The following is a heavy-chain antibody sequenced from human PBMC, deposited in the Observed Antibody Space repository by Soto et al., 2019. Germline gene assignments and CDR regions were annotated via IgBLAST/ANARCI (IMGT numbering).Heavy chain of an antibody. CDR1: GFIFSAHY. J-gene: IGHJ3*02. D-gene: IGHD4-4*01. CDR3: ARGDDYNDGVYASDI. Sequence: EVHMVESGGGLVQPGRSLRLSCAASGFIFSAHYMDWVRQAPGKGLEWVGRIRDKANSYTTEYAASVKDRFTISRDDSKNSLYLQMYSLKIEDTAVYYCARGDDYNDGVYASDIWGQGTMVTVSS. V-gene: IGHV3-72*01. CDR2: IRDKANSYTT.